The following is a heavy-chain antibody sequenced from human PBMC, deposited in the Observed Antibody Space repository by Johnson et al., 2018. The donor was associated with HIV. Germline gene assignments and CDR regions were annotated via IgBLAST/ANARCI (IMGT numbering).Heavy chain of an antibody. D-gene: IGHD1-26*01. J-gene: IGHJ3*02. CDR3: ASGGSRYSGSYLSDAFDI. CDR1: GFTFSSYG. Sequence: QVQLVESGGGVVQPGRSLRLSCAASGFTFSSYGIHWVRQAPGKGLEWVAFIRYDGSSTSYADSVKGRFTISRANAKNTLYLQMNSLRAEDTAVYYCASGGSRYSGSYLSDAFDIWGQGTMVTVSS. CDR2: IRYDGSST. V-gene: IGHV3-33*03.